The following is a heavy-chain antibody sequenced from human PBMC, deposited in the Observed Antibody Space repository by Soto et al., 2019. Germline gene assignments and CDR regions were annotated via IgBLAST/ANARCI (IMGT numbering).Heavy chain of an antibody. CDR1: GYAFTSYG. CDR3: ARDAPVYSGNYGRVFDS. D-gene: IGHD1-26*01. CDR2: ISAYNGHT. J-gene: IGHJ4*02. V-gene: IGHV1-18*04. Sequence: ASVKVSCKASGYAFTSYGFSWVRQAPGQGLEWMGWISAYNGHTHYAQNLQGRVTMTTDTSTTTAYMELRSLRSEDTAFYCCARDAPVYSGNYGRVFDSWGQGTLVTVSS.